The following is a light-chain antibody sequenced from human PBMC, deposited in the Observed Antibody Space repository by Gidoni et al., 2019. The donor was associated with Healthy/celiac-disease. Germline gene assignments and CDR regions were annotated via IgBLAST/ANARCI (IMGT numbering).Light chain of an antibody. Sequence: DIVMLQSPDSLALSLGERATISCKSSQSVLYSPNNKNYLAWYQQKPGKPPKLLIYWASTRESGVPDRFSGSGSGTDFTLTISSLQAEDVAVYYCQQYYSTPPTFGGGTKVEIK. J-gene: IGKJ4*01. V-gene: IGKV4-1*01. CDR2: WAS. CDR1: QSVLYSPNNKNY. CDR3: QQYYSTPPT.